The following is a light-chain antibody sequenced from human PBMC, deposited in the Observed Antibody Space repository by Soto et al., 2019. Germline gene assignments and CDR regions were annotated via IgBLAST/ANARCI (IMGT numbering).Light chain of an antibody. CDR1: QSFNTW. CDR2: KTS. J-gene: IGKJ2*01. V-gene: IGKV1-5*03. Sequence: DVQMTQSPSSLSPSVGDRVTITCRASQSFNTWLAWYQQKPGKAPKLLIYKTSILESGVPSRFSGSGSGTEFTLTISSLQPEDSATYYCQQHNSYPYTFGQGTKLEIK. CDR3: QQHNSYPYT.